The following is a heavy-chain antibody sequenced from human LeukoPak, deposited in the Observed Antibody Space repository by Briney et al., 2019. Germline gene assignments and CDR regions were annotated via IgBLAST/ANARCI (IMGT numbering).Heavy chain of an antibody. CDR3: ARSGYSGSYYEIDY. D-gene: IGHD1-26*01. Sequence: SETLSLTCTVSGGSISSYYWSWIRQPPGKGLEWIGYIYYSGSTNYNPSLKSRVTISVDTSKNQFSLKLSSVTAADTAVYYCARSGYSGSYYEIDYWGQGTLVTVSS. V-gene: IGHV4-59*01. CDR2: IYYSGST. CDR1: GGSISSYY. J-gene: IGHJ4*02.